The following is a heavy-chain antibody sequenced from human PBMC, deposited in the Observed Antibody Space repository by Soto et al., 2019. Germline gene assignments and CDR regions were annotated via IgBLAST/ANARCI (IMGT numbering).Heavy chain of an antibody. CDR2: ISYDGGNK. J-gene: IGHJ6*02. CDR1: GCTFSSYG. Sequence: GGPLRLSCVASGCTFSSYGMHWVRQAPGKGLEWVAIISYDGGNKYYADSVKGQFTISRDNSENMLYLQMNSLRAEDTAVYYCARDRGVATNYYYGMDVWGQGTTVTSP. D-gene: IGHD5-12*01. CDR3: ARDRGVATNYYYGMDV. V-gene: IGHV3-30*03.